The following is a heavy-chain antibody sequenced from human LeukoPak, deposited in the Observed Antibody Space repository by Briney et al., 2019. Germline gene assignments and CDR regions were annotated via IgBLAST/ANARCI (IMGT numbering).Heavy chain of an antibody. Sequence: SETLSLTCAVYGGFISGYYWSWIRQPPGKGLEWIGEIYHSGSTNYNPSLKSRVTISADTSKNQFSLKLSSVTAADTAVYYCASRKLGNDYWGQGTLVTVSS. CDR1: GGFISGYY. V-gene: IGHV4-34*01. CDR2: IYHSGST. CDR3: ASRKLGNDY. D-gene: IGHD7-27*01. J-gene: IGHJ4*02.